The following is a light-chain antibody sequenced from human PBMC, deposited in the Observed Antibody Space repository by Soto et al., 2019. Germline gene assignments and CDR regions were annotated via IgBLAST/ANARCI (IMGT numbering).Light chain of an antibody. V-gene: IGLV1-44*01. Sequence: QSVLTQPHSASGTPGQRVTISCSGSSSNIGTSSVHWFQQLPGTAPKLLISTTNQRPSGVPERFSGSKSGTSASLAISGLQSEDEADYYCAPWDDRLNGHVFGTGTKVTVL. CDR2: TTN. CDR3: APWDDRLNGHV. CDR1: SSNIGTSS. J-gene: IGLJ1*01.